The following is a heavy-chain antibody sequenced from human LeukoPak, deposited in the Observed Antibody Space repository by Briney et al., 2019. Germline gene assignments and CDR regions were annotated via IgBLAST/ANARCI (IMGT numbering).Heavy chain of an antibody. J-gene: IGHJ4*02. CDR1: GFTFSSYS. CDR3: AREGSGYYSTVDY. V-gene: IGHV3-21*01. Sequence: GGSLRLSCAASGFTFSSYSMNWVRQAPGKGLEWVSSISSSSSYIYYADSVKGRFTISRDNAKNSLYLQMNSLRAEDTAVYYCAREGSGYYSTVDYWGQGTLVTVSS. CDR2: ISSSSSYI. D-gene: IGHD3-3*01.